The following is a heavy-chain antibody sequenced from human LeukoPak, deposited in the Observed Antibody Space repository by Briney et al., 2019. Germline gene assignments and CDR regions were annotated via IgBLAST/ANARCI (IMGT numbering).Heavy chain of an antibody. Sequence: PSQTLSLTCTVSGGSISSGGYYWSWIRLPPGKGLEWIGYIYHSGSTYYNPSLKSRVTISVDRSKNQFSLKLSSVTAADTAVYYCARGGGGGSPPFLNWFDPWGQGTLVTVSS. CDR1: GGSISSGGYY. CDR2: IYHSGST. J-gene: IGHJ5*02. V-gene: IGHV4-30-2*01. D-gene: IGHD2-15*01. CDR3: ARGGGGGSPPFLNWFDP.